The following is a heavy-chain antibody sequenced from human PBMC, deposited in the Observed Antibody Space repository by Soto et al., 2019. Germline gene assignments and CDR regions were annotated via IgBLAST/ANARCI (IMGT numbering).Heavy chain of an antibody. V-gene: IGHV3-53*01. CDR1: VVTGIIHY. J-gene: IGHJ6*01. Sequence: WWSXRVSCSAAVVTGIIHYMILFGHAPGKGLECVSVIYSSWITYYADSVKGRFTVSRDDSKNTVHLQVNSLRAEDTAVYYCGRITRSCFESCGQRRLVNLYYG. CDR2: IYSSWIT. CDR3: GRITRSCFESCGQRRLVNLYYG. D-gene: IGHD3-16*01.